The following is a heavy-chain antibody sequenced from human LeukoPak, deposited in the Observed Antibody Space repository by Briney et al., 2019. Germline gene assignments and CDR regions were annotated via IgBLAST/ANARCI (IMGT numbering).Heavy chain of an antibody. CDR2: ISSSSSYI. J-gene: IGHJ4*02. D-gene: IGHD4-17*01. CDR1: GFTFSSYS. V-gene: IGHV3-21*01. Sequence: GGSLRLSCAASGFTFSSYSMNWVRQAPGKGLEWVSSISSSSSYIYYADSVKGRFTISRDNAKNSLYLQMNSLRAEDTAVYHCARAPRAYGQFDYWGQGTLVTVSS. CDR3: ARAPRAYGQFDY.